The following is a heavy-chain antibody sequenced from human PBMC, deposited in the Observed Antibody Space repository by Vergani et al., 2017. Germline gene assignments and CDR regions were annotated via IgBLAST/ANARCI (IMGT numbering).Heavy chain of an antibody. D-gene: IGHD6-13*01. CDR2: IYYSGST. CDR1: GGSISSGSYY. V-gene: IGHV4-61*10. Sequence: QVQLQESGPGLVKPSQTLSLTCTVSGGSISSGSYYWSWIRQPAGKGLEWIGYIYYSGSTNYNPSLKSRVTISVDTSKNQFSLKLSSVTAADTAVYYCARVALSTIAAAGTNWFDPWGQGTLVTVSS. CDR3: ARVALSTIAAAGTNWFDP. J-gene: IGHJ5*02.